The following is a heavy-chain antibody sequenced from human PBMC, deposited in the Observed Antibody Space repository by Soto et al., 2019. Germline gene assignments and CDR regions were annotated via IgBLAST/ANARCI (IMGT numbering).Heavy chain of an antibody. Sequence: NPSETLSLTCAVYGGSFSGYYWTWIRQPPGTGLEWIGEINHSGSTNYNPSLKSRVTISVDTSKNQFSLKLTSVTAADTAVYYCARDLWGYCGTDCYPLDVWGQGTTVTVSS. V-gene: IGHV4-34*01. CDR3: ARDLWGYCGTDCYPLDV. CDR1: GGSFSGYY. D-gene: IGHD2-21*02. J-gene: IGHJ6*02. CDR2: INHSGST.